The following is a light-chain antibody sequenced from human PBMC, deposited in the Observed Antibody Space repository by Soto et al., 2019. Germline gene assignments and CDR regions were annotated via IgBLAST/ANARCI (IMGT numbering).Light chain of an antibody. CDR1: LSISNS. V-gene: IGKV1-39*01. CDR3: QQSYTTPPFT. J-gene: IGKJ3*01. CDR2: AAS. Sequence: DTQMTQSPSSLSASVGDRVTITCRASLSISNSLNWYQQKPGRAPKLLIYAASSLQSGVPSRFSGSGSGTDFTLTISSLQPEDFATYYCQQSYTTPPFTFGPGTKVDIK.